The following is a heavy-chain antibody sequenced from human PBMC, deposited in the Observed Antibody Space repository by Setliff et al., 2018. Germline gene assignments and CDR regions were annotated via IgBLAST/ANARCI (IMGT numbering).Heavy chain of an antibody. D-gene: IGHD5-18*01. CDR3: ARGGYRYYYYSMDV. J-gene: IGHJ6*02. CDR2: INHSGST. Sequence: SETPSLTCAVYGGSFSGYYWSWIRQPPGKGLEWIGEINHSGSTNYNPSLKSRVTISVDTSKNQFSLKLSSVTAADTAVYYCARGGYRYYYYSMDVWGQGTTVTVSS. CDR1: GGSFSGYY. V-gene: IGHV4-34*01.